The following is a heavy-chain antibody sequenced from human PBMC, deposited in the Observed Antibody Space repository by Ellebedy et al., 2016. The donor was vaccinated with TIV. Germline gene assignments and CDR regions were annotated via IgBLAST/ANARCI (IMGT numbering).Heavy chain of an antibody. CDR3: ARDPTSGREARGLARPFDH. V-gene: IGHV3-30-3*01. J-gene: IGHJ4*02. Sequence: GESLKISCAASGFTFNSYAMHWVRQAPGKGLEWVAVILHDGYNQFYADSVKGRFTISRDNSKNTLFLQMTNLRVDDSAVYYCARDPTSGREARGLARPFDHWGQGTLLTVSS. D-gene: IGHD3-10*01. CDR1: GFTFNSYA. CDR2: ILHDGYNQ.